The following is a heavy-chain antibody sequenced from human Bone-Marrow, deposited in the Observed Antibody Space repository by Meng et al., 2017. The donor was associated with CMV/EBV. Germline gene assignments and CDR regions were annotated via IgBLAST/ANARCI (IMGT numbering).Heavy chain of an antibody. CDR3: ARGGLRRNWFDP. J-gene: IGHJ5*02. V-gene: IGHV4-34*01. D-gene: IGHD2-21*01. CDR2: INDSGNT. Sequence: SETLSLTCAVYGGSFSGYYWSWIRQFPGKGLEWIGEINDSGNTNCNPSLKSRVTISVDTSKNQFSLKMSSLTAADTAVYYCARGGLRRNWFDPWGQGTLVTVSS. CDR1: GGSFSGYY.